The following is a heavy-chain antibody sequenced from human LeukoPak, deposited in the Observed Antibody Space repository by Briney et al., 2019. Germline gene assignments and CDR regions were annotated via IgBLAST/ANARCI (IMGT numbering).Heavy chain of an antibody. J-gene: IGHJ4*02. CDR2: IHTSGTT. CDR1: GGAITFYY. V-gene: IGHV4-4*07. Sequence: PSETLSLTPSVCGGAITFYYRNCMRKPAGKGLEWIGRIHTSGTTNYNPSLKSRVTMSIDTSQKKFSLNLNSVTAADTAVYSRASCSWKKTFESCGQGALVTVSS. D-gene: IGHD1-1*01. CDR3: ASCSWKKTFES.